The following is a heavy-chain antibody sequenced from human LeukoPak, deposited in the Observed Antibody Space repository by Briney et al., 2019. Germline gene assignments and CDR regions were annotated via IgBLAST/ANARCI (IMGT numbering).Heavy chain of an antibody. J-gene: IGHJ4*02. CDR1: GFTFSSYW. D-gene: IGHD5-12*01. CDR2: IKQDESEK. CDR3: ARDLGIAATMGLQRNPRRFDY. Sequence: GGSLRLSCAASGFTFSSYWMSWVRQAPGKGLEWVANIKQDESEKYYVDSVKGRFTISRDNAKNSLYLQMNSLRAEDTAVYYCARDLGIAATMGLQRNPRRFDYWGQGTLVTVSS. V-gene: IGHV3-7*01.